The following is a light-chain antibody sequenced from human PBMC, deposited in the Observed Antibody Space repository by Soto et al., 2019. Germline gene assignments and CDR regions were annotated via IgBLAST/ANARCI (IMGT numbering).Light chain of an antibody. CDR3: QQYSNLIT. CDR2: DAS. Sequence: IQMTQSPSSLSAAVGDKVTITCRASQSISSWLAWYQQKPGKAPKLLIYDASSLESGVPSRFSGSGSGTEFTLTISSLQPEDFATYYCQQYSNLITFGQGTRLEIK. J-gene: IGKJ5*01. CDR1: QSISSW. V-gene: IGKV1-5*01.